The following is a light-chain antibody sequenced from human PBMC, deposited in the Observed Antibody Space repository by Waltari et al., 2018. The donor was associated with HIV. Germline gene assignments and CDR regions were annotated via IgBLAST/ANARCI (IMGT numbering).Light chain of an antibody. CDR3: QTYDSAPFT. CDR1: QGISNH. CDR2: AAS. Sequence: DIQMTQSPPSLSASVRDRFTITCRASQGISNHLAWYQQKPGKLPKLLIYAASTLQSGVPSRFSGSGSGTDFTLTISSLQPEDVATYYCQTYDSAPFTFGPGTKVDIK. J-gene: IGKJ3*01. V-gene: IGKV1-27*01.